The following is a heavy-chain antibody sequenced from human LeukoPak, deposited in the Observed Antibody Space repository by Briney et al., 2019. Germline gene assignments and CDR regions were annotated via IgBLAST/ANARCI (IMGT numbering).Heavy chain of an antibody. J-gene: IGHJ4*02. CDR2: ISGSGDST. CDR1: GFTFSTYA. Sequence: SGGSLRLSCAASGFTFSTYAVNWVRQAPGKGLEWVSTISGSGDSTYYADSVKGRFTISRDNSKNTLYLQMNSLRAEDTAVYYCAKVEGYGAHTDYWGQGTLVTVSS. CDR3: AKVEGYGAHTDY. V-gene: IGHV3-23*01. D-gene: IGHD4-17*01.